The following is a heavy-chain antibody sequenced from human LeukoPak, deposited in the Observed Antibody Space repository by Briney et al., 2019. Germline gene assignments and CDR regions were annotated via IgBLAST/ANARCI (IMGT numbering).Heavy chain of an antibody. CDR1: GASVSSASY. Sequence: SETLSLTCPVSGASVSSASYWTWIRQPPGKGVEWIAHIYNGVNTNYNPSLKSRVTISVDTSKNQFSLKLSSVTAADTAVYYCARGMTTVTTHPNWFDPWGQGTLVTVSS. V-gene: IGHV4-61*01. D-gene: IGHD4-17*01. CDR3: ARGMTTVTTHPNWFDP. J-gene: IGHJ5*02. CDR2: IYNGVNT.